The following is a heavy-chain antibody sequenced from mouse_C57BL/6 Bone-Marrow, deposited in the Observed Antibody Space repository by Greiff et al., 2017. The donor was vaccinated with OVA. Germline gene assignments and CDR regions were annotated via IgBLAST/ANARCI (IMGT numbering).Heavy chain of an antibody. CDR3: ARTLGDWYFDD. J-gene: IGHJ1*03. CDR2: IHPSDSET. CDR1: GYTFTSYW. V-gene: IGHV1-52*01. Sequence: VQLQQPGAELVRPGSSVKLSCKASGYTFTSYWMHWVKQRPIQGLEWIGNIHPSDSETHYNQKFKDKATVTVAKSSSTAYMQLSSLTSEDSAVYYCARTLGDWYFDDWGTGTTVTVSS.